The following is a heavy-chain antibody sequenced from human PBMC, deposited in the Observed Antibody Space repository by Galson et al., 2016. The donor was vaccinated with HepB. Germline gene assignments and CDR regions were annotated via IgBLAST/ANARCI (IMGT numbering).Heavy chain of an antibody. V-gene: IGHV3-33*01. Sequence: SLRLSCAASGFTSSRHGMHWVRQAPGKGLERVALIWFDGSNQHYPDSVKGRFTISRDNSRSTLNLQMACLRVEDTAVYYCARLTSDSRIGGYFDYWGQGALVTVSS. CDR3: ARLTSDSRIGGYFDY. CDR2: IWFDGSNQ. CDR1: GFTSSRHG. J-gene: IGHJ4*02. D-gene: IGHD4-11*01.